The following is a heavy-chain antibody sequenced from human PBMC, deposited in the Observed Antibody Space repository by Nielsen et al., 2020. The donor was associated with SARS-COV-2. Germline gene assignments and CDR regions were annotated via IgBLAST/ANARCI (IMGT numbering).Heavy chain of an antibody. CDR1: GFTFSRSW. CDR2: IKQDGSEK. CDR3: ARLAAAGAFYYYGMDV. V-gene: IGHV3-7*01. D-gene: IGHD6-13*01. Sequence: GESLKISCAASGFTFSRSWMSWVRQAPGKGLAWVANIKQDGSEKYYVDSVKGRFTISRDNAKNSLSLQMNSLRDEDTAVYYCARLAAAGAFYYYGMDVWGQGTTVTVSS. J-gene: IGHJ6*02.